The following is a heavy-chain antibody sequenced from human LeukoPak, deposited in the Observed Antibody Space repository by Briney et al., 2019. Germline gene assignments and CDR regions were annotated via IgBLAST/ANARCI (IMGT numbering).Heavy chain of an antibody. CDR3: ARDQRWLQINWFDP. D-gene: IGHD5-24*01. J-gene: IGHJ5*02. CDR1: GGTFSSYA. CDR2: IIPIFGTA. Sequence: SVKVSCKASGGTFSSYAISWVRQAPGQGLEWMGGIIPIFGTANYAQKFQGRVTITADESTSTAYMELSSLRSEDTAVYYCARDQRWLQINWFDPWGQGTLVTVSS. V-gene: IGHV1-69*01.